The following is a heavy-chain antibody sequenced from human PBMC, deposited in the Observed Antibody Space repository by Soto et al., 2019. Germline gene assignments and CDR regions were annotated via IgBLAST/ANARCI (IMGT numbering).Heavy chain of an antibody. D-gene: IGHD3-10*01. J-gene: IGHJ6*04. Sequence: GGSLRLSCAASGFTFSSYSMNWVRQAPGKGLEWVSYISSSSSTIYYADSVKGRFTISRDNAKNSLYLQMNSLRDEDTAVYYCGRDHQLGGVIINSSYYGRDVWGKGTWVTVPS. CDR2: ISSSSSTI. V-gene: IGHV3-48*02. CDR1: GFTFSSYS. CDR3: GRDHQLGGVIINSSYYGRDV.